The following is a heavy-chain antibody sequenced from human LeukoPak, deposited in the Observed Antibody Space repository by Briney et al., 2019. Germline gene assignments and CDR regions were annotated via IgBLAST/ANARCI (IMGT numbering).Heavy chain of an antibody. Sequence: GGSLRLSCAASGFTFSSYAMHWVRQAPGKGLEWVAVISYDGSNKYYADSVKGRFTISRDNSKNTLYPQMNSLRAEDTAVYYCARDHNGSYWSYYGMDVWGQGTTVTVSS. J-gene: IGHJ6*02. CDR2: ISYDGSNK. CDR1: GFTFSSYA. V-gene: IGHV3-30-3*01. D-gene: IGHD1-26*01. CDR3: ARDHNGSYWSYYGMDV.